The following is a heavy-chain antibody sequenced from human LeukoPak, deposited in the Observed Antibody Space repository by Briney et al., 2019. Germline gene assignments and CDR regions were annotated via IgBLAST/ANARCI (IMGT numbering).Heavy chain of an antibody. D-gene: IGHD3-10*01. V-gene: IGHV3-33*01. CDR2: IWYDGSNK. CDR1: GLTFSSYG. Sequence: PGGSLGLSCTASGLTFSSYGMHWVRQAPGKGLEWVALIWYDGSNKYYADSVKGRFTISRDNSKDTLYLQMNSLRAEDTAVYYCARDYGSGIDCWGQGTLVTVSS. CDR3: ARDYGSGIDC. J-gene: IGHJ4*02.